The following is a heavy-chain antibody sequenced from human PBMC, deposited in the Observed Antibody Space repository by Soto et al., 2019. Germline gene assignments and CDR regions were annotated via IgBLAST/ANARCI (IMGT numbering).Heavy chain of an antibody. J-gene: IGHJ6*02. CDR2: ISAYNGNT. V-gene: IGHV1-18*01. CDR3: ARGCSGGSCDYYYFYGMDV. CDR1: GYTFINYA. D-gene: IGHD2-15*01. Sequence: QVQLVQSGPEVKKPGASVKVSCKASGYTFINYAVTWVRQAPGQGPEWMGWISAYNGNTNYAQKLQGRVTMTTDTSTSTAYMDLRSLRSDDTAVYYCARGCSGGSCDYYYFYGMDVWGQGTKVTVSS.